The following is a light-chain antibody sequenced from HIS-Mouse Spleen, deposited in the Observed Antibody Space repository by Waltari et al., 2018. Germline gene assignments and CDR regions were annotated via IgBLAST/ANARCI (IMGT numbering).Light chain of an antibody. J-gene: IGKJ3*01. Sequence: DIQLTQSPSPLSASVGDRVPITCRASQSISSWLAWYQQKPGKAPTLLIYKASSLESGVPSRFSGSGSGTEFTLTISSLQPDDFATYYCQQYNSYIFTFGPGTKVDIK. CDR1: QSISSW. CDR3: QQYNSYIFT. V-gene: IGKV1-5*03. CDR2: KAS.